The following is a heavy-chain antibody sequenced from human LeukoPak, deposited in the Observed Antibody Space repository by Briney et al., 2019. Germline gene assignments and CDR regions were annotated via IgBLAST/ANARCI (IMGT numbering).Heavy chain of an antibody. CDR1: GFAFRSQA. V-gene: IGHV3-23*01. D-gene: IGHD6-19*01. Sequence: GGSLRLSCAASGFAFRSQAMGWVRQALGKGLEWVSVISDSGSITYYADSVKGRFTISRDNSKNTLFLQMSSLRAEDTAVYYCAKDARRTNGWYFFDYWGRGTLVTVSS. CDR3: AKDARRTNGWYFFDY. CDR2: ISDSGSIT. J-gene: IGHJ4*02.